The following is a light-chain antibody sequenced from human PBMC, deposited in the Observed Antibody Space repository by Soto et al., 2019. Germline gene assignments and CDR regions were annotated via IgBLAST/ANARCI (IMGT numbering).Light chain of an antibody. CDR3: QQYSSYSLT. CDR1: QSISSW. J-gene: IGKJ4*01. Sequence: DIQMTQSPSTLSASVGDRVTITCRASQSISSWLAWYQQKPGKAPKLLISDASNLEGGVPSRFSGSGSVTEFTLTISSLQLDDFATYYCQQYSSYSLTFGGGTKVEIK. CDR2: DAS. V-gene: IGKV1-5*01.